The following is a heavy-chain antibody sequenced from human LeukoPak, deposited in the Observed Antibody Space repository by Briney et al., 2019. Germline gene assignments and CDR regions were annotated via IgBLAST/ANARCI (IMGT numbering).Heavy chain of an antibody. CDR2: IISIFGTA. CDR1: GGTFSSYA. CDR3: ARAHYDFWSGYSYYFDY. D-gene: IGHD3-3*01. V-gene: IGHV1-69*13. Sequence: SVKVSCKASGGTFSSYAISWVRQAPGQGLEWMGGIISIFGTANYAQKFQGRVTITADESTSTAYMELSSLRSEDTAVYYCARAHYDFWSGYSYYFDYWGQGTLVTVSS. J-gene: IGHJ4*02.